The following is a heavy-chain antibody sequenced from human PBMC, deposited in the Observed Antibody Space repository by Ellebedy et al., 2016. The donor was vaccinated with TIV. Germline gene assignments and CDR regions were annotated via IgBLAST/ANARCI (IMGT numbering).Heavy chain of an antibody. CDR2: IYHSGST. Sequence: SETLSLXXTVSGYSISSGYYWGWIRQPPGKGLEWIGSIYHSGSTYYNPSLKSRVTISVDTSKNQFSLKLSSVTAADTAVYYCARDLEHIVVVTAGAHWDVWGQGTTVTVSS. D-gene: IGHD2-21*02. J-gene: IGHJ6*02. CDR1: GYSISSGYY. CDR3: ARDLEHIVVVTAGAHWDV. V-gene: IGHV4-38-2*02.